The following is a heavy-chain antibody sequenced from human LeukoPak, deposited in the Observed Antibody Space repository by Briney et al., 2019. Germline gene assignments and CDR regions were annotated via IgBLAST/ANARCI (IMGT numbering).Heavy chain of an antibody. J-gene: IGHJ3*02. CDR3: ARSRGSGDAFDI. V-gene: IGHV1-18*01. Sequence: ASVKVSCKASGYTFTSYGISWVRQAPGQGLEWMGWISAYNGNTNYAQKLQGRVTMTTDTSTSTAYMELSRLRSDDTAVYYCARSRGSGDAFDIWGQGTMVTVSS. CDR1: GYTFTSYG. D-gene: IGHD3-22*01. CDR2: ISAYNGNT.